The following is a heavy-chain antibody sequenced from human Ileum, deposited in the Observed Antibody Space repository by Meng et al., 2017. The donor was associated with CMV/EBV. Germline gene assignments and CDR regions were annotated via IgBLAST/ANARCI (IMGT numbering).Heavy chain of an antibody. CDR3: ARDLKGTPVTTRGLYGMDI. D-gene: IGHD4-11*01. Sequence: GESLKISCKASGNTFTAYFMSWVRQAPGQGLEWIGWINPHSGYSNSAQKFQGRVTLTRDTSMGTAYMELKSLKSDDTAVYYCARDLKGTPVTTRGLYGMDIWGQGTTVTVSS. CDR2: INPHSGYS. CDR1: GNTFTAYF. V-gene: IGHV1-2*02. J-gene: IGHJ6*02.